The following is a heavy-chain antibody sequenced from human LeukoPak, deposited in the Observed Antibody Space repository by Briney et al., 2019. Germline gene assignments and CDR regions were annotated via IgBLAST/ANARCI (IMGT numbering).Heavy chain of an antibody. CDR3: AGGSGYLITS. Sequence: GGSLRLSCAATGFSFRGSWMNWVRQAPGKGLEWLAIIKQDGSEKHYKGSVEGRFTISRDNAKNSLHLQMNSLRAEDTAVYYCAGGSGYLITSWGQGTLVTVSS. J-gene: IGHJ5*02. CDR1: GFSFRGSW. CDR2: IKQDGSEK. D-gene: IGHD3-9*01. V-gene: IGHV3-7*01.